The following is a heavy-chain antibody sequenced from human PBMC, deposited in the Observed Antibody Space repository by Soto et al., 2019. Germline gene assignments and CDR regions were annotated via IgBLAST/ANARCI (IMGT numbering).Heavy chain of an antibody. CDR2: ISWNSGSI. Sequence: GGSLRLSCAASGFTFDDYAMHWVRQAPGKGLEWVSGISWNSGSIGYADSVKGRFTISRDNAKNSLYLQMNSLRAEDTALYYCAKDISPYYYGSGSPFFYWGQGTLVTVSS. CDR1: GFTFDDYA. CDR3: AKDISPYYYGSGSPFFY. D-gene: IGHD3-10*01. J-gene: IGHJ4*02. V-gene: IGHV3-9*01.